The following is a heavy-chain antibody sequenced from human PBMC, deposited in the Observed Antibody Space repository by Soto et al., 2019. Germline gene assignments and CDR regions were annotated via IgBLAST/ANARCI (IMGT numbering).Heavy chain of an antibody. J-gene: IGHJ4*02. CDR3: ARDLSAHTTGWYYFDN. CDR2: INVGNGNT. Sequence: QVQLVQSGAEVKKPGASVKVSCKASGYTFRSYAIHWVRQALGQRLEWMGWINVGNGNTKYSQKFQGRVTITRDTSATTAYMALSSLTSEDTSVYYCARDLSAHTTGWYYFDNWGQGTLVTVSS. V-gene: IGHV1-3*01. D-gene: IGHD6-19*01. CDR1: GYTFRSYA.